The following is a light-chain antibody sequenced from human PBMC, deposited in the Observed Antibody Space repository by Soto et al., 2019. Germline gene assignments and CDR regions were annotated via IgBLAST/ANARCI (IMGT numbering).Light chain of an antibody. CDR2: ENY. CDR1: SSNIGSS. J-gene: IGLJ2*01. CDR3: GAWDGSLTGGV. Sequence: QSVLTQPPSVSAAPGQKVTISCSGSSSNIGSSVSWYQQLPGTAPKLLIYENYERPSGIPDRFSGSKSGTSATLGITGLQTGDEADYYCGAWDGSLTGGVFGGGTKVTVL. V-gene: IGLV1-51*02.